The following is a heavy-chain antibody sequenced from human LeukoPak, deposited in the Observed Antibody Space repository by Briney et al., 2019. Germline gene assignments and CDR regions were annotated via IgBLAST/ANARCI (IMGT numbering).Heavy chain of an antibody. D-gene: IGHD6-19*01. J-gene: IGHJ5*02. Sequence: GGSLRLSCAASGFAFGNDAMNWVRQAPGKGLEWVSSIGGTGGTYYTDSVKGRFTISRDNSKNTLYLQMNSLRVDDTATYYCAKCSRAEYGSGWCNWMAPWGQGTLVAVSS. CDR2: IGGTGGT. CDR1: GFAFGNDA. CDR3: AKCSRAEYGSGWCNWMAP. V-gene: IGHV3-23*01.